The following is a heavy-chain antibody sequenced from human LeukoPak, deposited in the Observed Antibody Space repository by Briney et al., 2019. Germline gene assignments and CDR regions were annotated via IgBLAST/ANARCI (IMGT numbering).Heavy chain of an antibody. Sequence: GGSPRLSCAASGFSFSSYYMSWVRQAPGKGLEWVAVISYDGSNKYYADSVKGRFTISRDNSKNTLYLQMNSLRAEDTAVYYCARDWGYGDYGGYFDYWGQGTLVTVSS. CDR2: ISYDGSNK. CDR3: ARDWGYGDYGGYFDY. J-gene: IGHJ4*02. CDR1: GFSFSSYY. D-gene: IGHD4-17*01. V-gene: IGHV3-30-3*01.